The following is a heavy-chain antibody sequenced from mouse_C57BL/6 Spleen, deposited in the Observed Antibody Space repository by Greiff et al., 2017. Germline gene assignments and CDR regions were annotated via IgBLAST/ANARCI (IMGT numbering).Heavy chain of an antibody. V-gene: IGHV1-18*01. D-gene: IGHD1-1*01. J-gene: IGHJ2*01. CDR3: ARWDTTVVAFDY. CDR1: GYTFTDYN. Sequence: VQLKQSGPELVKPGASVTIPCKASGYTFTDYNMDWVKQSHGKSLEWIGDINPNNGGTIYNQKFKGKDTLTVDKSSSTAYMELRGLTSEDTAVYDCARWDTTVVAFDYGGQGTTLTVSS. CDR2: INPNNGGT.